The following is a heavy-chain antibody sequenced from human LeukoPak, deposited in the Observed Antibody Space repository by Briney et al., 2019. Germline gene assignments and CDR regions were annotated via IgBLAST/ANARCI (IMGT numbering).Heavy chain of an antibody. CDR3: ARQKEYYDFWSGLKGYFDY. J-gene: IGHJ4*02. CDR2: INHSGST. V-gene: IGHV4-34*01. Sequence: SETLSLTCAVYGGSFSGYYWSWIRQPPGKGLEWIGEINHSGSTNYNPSLKSRVTISVDTSKNQFSLKLSSVTAADTAVYYCARQKEYYDFWSGLKGYFDYWGQGTLVTVSS. CDR1: GGSFSGYY. D-gene: IGHD3-3*01.